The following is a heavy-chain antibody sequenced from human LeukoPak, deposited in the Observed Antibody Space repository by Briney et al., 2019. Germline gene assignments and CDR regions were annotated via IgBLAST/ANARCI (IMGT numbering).Heavy chain of an antibody. V-gene: IGHV1-2*02. CDR2: INPKSGDT. Sequence: ASVKVSCKASGYTFTDYFIHWVRQAPGQGLEWMGWINPKSGDTKYRQKFQGRVTVTRDTSITTAYMELSRLTSDDTAIYYCARVVYDSSGYYLRYWGQGTLVTVSS. CDR1: GYTFTDYF. D-gene: IGHD3-22*01. J-gene: IGHJ4*02. CDR3: ARVVYDSSGYYLRY.